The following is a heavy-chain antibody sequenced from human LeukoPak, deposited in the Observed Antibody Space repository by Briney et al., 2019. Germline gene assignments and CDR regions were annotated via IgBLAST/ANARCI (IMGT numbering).Heavy chain of an antibody. J-gene: IGHJ4*02. CDR2: IYHSGNT. CDR3: AGDSGWYRNGAEY. Sequence: SETLSLTCTVSGYSISSGYYWGWIRQPPGKGLEWIGSIYHSGNTYYNPSLKSRVTISVDTSKNQFSLKLSSVTAADTAVYYCAGDSGWYRNGAEYWGQGTLVTVSS. V-gene: IGHV4-38-2*02. D-gene: IGHD6-19*01. CDR1: GYSISSGYY.